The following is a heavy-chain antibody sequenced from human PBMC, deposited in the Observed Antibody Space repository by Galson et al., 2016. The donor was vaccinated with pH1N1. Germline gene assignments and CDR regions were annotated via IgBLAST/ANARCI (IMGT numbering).Heavy chain of an antibody. J-gene: IGHJ6*03. V-gene: IGHV4-31*03. CDR3: ARDGEGYYMDV. Sequence: TLSLTCTVSGDSISSDGYYWSWIRQHPGKGLEWIGYIYYTGITYYNPSLKSRGTISVDTSKNQFSLKLSSVTAADTAVYYCARDGEGYYMDVWGKGTTVIVSS. CDR2: IYYTGIT. D-gene: IGHD7-27*01. CDR1: GDSISSDGYY.